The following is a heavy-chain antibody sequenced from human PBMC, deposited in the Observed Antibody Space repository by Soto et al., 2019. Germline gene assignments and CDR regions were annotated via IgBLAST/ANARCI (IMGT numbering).Heavy chain of an antibody. Sequence: SGPTLVNPTQTLTLTCTFSGFSLSTSGVGVGWIRQPPGKALEWLALIYWDDDKRYSPSLKSRLTITKDTSKNQVVLTMTNMDPVDTATYYCAHHTGYSSSWYDWFDPWGQGTLVNVSS. CDR2: IYWDDDK. CDR1: GFSLSTSGVG. CDR3: AHHTGYSSSWYDWFDP. V-gene: IGHV2-5*02. D-gene: IGHD6-13*01. J-gene: IGHJ5*02.